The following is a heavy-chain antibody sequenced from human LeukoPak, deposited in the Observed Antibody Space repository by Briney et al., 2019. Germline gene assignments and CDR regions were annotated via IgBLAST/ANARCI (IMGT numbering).Heavy chain of an antibody. D-gene: IGHD3-10*01. CDR2: IKQDGSEK. CDR3: AREPRGPGARAPFDI. CDR1: GFTFSSYW. J-gene: IGHJ3*02. V-gene: IGHV3-7*01. Sequence: PGGSLRLSCAASGFTFSSYWMSWVRQAPGKELEWVANIKQDGSEKYYVDSVKGRSTISRDNAKNSLYLQMNSLRAEDTAVYYCAREPRGPGARAPFDIWGQGTMVTVSS.